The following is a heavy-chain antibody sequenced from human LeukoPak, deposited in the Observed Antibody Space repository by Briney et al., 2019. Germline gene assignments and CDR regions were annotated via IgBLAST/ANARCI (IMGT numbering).Heavy chain of an antibody. D-gene: IGHD6-19*01. CDR1: GFTFSTYW. J-gene: IGHJ3*02. CDR2: INSDGSRT. V-gene: IGHV3-74*01. Sequence: GGSLRLSCAASGFTFSTYWMHWVRQAPGKGLVWVSLINSDGSRTTYADSVKGRFTISRDNAKNTLYLQMNSLRTEDTAVYYCARPETQYSSGLDGFDIWGQGTMVTVSS. CDR3: ARPETQYSSGLDGFDI.